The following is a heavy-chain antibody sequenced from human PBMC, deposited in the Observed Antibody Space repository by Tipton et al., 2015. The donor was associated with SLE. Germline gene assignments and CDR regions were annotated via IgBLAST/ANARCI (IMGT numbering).Heavy chain of an antibody. CDR3: ARVGVNYDVLTAYVPAAFDI. J-gene: IGHJ3*02. D-gene: IGHD3-9*01. CDR1: GGSISSYY. Sequence: LRLSCTVSGGSISSYYWGWIRQPPGKALEYIGFISYSGTTDYAPSLKSRVTITVDTYTNQFSLRLSSVTAADTAVYYCARVGVNYDVLTAYVPAAFDIWGQGTMVTVSS. V-gene: IGHV4-59*12. CDR2: ISYSGTT.